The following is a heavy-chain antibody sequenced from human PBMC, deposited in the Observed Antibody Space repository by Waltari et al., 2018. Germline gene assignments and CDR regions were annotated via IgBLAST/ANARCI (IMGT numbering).Heavy chain of an antibody. D-gene: IGHD6-19*01. CDR1: GGSIYINNW. Sequence: QVQLQESGPGLVKPLGTLSLTCAVSGGSIYINNWWSWVRQAPGTGLDWIGEIYQTGSTNYNPALKSRVTISVDKSRNHFSLNLTSVTVADTALYYCASRAVAGNNFDYWGQGRLVTVSS. CDR2: IYQTGST. V-gene: IGHV4-4*02. CDR3: ASRAVAGNNFDY. J-gene: IGHJ4*02.